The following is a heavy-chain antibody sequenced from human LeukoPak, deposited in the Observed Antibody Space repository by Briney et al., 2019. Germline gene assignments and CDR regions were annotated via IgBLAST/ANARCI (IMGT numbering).Heavy chain of an antibody. V-gene: IGHV3-7*03. CDR3: ARVGTTYFFDY. CDR2: INHNGNVN. Sequence: GGSLRLSCAASGFTFSSYWMNWARQAPGKGLEWVASINHNGNVNYYVDSVKGRFTISRDNAKNSLYLQMNSLRAEDTAIYYCARVGTTYFFDYWGQGTLVTVSS. D-gene: IGHD1-7*01. CDR1: GFTFSSYW. J-gene: IGHJ4*02.